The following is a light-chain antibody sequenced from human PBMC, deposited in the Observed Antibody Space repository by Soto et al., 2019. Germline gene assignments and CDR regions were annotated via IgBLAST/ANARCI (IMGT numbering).Light chain of an antibody. Sequence: IQMTQSPSSLSASVGDRVTITCRASQPISNYLDWYQQKPGKIPKLLIYAASTLQGGVPSRFSGSGSGADFTLTISSLQPEDVAAYYCQKSYSTPPTFGGGTKVDIK. V-gene: IGKV1-39*01. J-gene: IGKJ4*01. CDR3: QKSYSTPPT. CDR1: QPISNY. CDR2: AAS.